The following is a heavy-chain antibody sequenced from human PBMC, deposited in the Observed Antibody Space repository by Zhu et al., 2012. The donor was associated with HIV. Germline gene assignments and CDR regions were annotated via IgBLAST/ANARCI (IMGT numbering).Heavy chain of an antibody. CDR3: ARDGSYFGSGSPPGKFDH. Sequence: QVQLQESGPRLVKPSQTLSLTCTVSGASISSGDYYWSWLRQSPGKGLEWIGYIYYSGNTYYNPSLKSRGTISVDASKDQFSLKLNSVTAADTAVYYCARDGSYFGSGSPPGKFDHWGQGTLVTVVL. CDR1: GASISSGDYY. J-gene: IGHJ4*02. CDR2: IYYSGNT. D-gene: IGHD3-10*01. V-gene: IGHV4-30-4*08.